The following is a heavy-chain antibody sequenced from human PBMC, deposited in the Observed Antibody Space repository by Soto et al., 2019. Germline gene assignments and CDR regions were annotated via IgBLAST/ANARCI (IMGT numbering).Heavy chain of an antibody. CDR3: ARGVLWAAPFDY. CDR1: GYTFTSYA. J-gene: IGHJ4*02. CDR2: INAGNGNT. V-gene: IGHV1-3*01. D-gene: IGHD2-2*01. Sequence: ASVKVSCKASGYTFTSYAMHWVRQAPGQRLEWMGWINAGNGNTKYSQKFQGRVTITRDTSASTAYMELSSLRSEDTAVYYCARGVLWAAPFDYWGQGTLVTVSS.